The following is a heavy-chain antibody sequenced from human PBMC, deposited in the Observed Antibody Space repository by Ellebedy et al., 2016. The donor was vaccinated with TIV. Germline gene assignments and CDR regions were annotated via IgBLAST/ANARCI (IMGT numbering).Heavy chain of an antibody. Sequence: ASVKVSXXASGYTFTSYAMHWVRQAPGQRLEWMGWINAGNGNTKYSQKFQGRVTITADESTSTAYMELSSLRSEDTAVYYCASRRVGATKSWNYYYYGMDVWGQGTTVTVSS. J-gene: IGHJ6*02. D-gene: IGHD1-26*01. V-gene: IGHV1-3*01. CDR2: INAGNGNT. CDR1: GYTFTSYA. CDR3: ASRRVGATKSWNYYYYGMDV.